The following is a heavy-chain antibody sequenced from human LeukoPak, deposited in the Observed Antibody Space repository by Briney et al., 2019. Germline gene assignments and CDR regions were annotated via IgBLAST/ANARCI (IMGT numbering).Heavy chain of an antibody. J-gene: IGHJ6*04. Sequence: SVKVSCKASGFTFTSSAVQWVRQARGQRLEWIGWIVVGSGNTNCAQKFQERATITRDMSTSTAYMELSSLRSEDTAVYYCAAATRSGSYYHGPYGMDVWGKETTVTVSS. CDR2: IVVGSGNT. D-gene: IGHD3-10*01. V-gene: IGHV1-58*01. CDR3: AAATRSGSYYHGPYGMDV. CDR1: GFTFTSSA.